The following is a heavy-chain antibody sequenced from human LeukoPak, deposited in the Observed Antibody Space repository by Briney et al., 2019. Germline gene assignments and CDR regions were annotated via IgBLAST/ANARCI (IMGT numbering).Heavy chain of an antibody. D-gene: IGHD3-22*01. J-gene: IGHJ4*02. CDR2: IYSGGST. CDR1: GFTVSSNY. Sequence: GGSLRLSCAASGFTVSSNYMSWVRQAPGKGLEWVSVIYSGGSTYYADSVKGRFTISRDNSKNTLYLQMNSLRAEDTAVYYCARPNSSGYYNEYYFDYWGQGTLVTVSS. V-gene: IGHV3-53*01. CDR3: ARPNSSGYYNEYYFDY.